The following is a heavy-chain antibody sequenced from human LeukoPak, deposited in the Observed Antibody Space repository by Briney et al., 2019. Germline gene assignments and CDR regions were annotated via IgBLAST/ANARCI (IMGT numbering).Heavy chain of an antibody. CDR2: INPKTGVT. CDR1: VYTFTDYY. Sequence: ASVTVSCTASVYTFTDYYLHWVRQAPGHGLEWMGWINPKTGVTKYAQNFQGRVTMTRDTSISTAYMEVSRLRSDDTAVFYCARDLAMYSPDLDYWGQGTLVTVSS. V-gene: IGHV1-2*02. J-gene: IGHJ4*02. CDR3: ARDLAMYSPDLDY. D-gene: IGHD1-26*01.